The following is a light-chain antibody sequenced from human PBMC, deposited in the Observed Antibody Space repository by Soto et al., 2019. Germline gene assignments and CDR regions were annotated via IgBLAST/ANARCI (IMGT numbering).Light chain of an antibody. Sequence: DIVMTQSPDSLAVSLGERATINCKSSQNVLYTSNNKNQLAWYQQKPGQPPKLLIYWAYTRESGVPDRFSGSGSGTTFTLTISSLQAEDVAVYYCHQYHNHPYTFGQGTKLEIK. CDR1: QNVLYTSNNKNQ. J-gene: IGKJ2*01. CDR2: WAY. V-gene: IGKV4-1*01. CDR3: HQYHNHPYT.